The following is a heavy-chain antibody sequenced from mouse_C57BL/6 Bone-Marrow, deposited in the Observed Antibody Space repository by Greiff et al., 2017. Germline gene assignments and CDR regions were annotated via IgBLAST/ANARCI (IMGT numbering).Heavy chain of an antibody. V-gene: IGHV1-85*01. CDR1: GYTFTSYD. CDR3: ARSGSYPLFDY. Sequence: QVQLQQSGPELVKPGASVKLSCKASGYTFTSYDINWVKQRPGQGLEWIGCIYPRDGSTKYNEKFKGKATLTVDTSSSTAYMELHSLTSEDSAVYFCARSGSYPLFDYWGQGTTLTVSS. J-gene: IGHJ2*01. CDR2: IYPRDGST. D-gene: IGHD6-1*01.